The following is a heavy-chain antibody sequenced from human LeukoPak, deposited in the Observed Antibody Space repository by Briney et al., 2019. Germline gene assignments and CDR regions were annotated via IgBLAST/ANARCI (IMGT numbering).Heavy chain of an antibody. J-gene: IGHJ4*02. Sequence: GSLRLSCAASGGSISSSNWWSWVRQPPGKGLEWIGEIYHSGSTNYNPSLKSRVTISVDTSKNQFSLKLSSVTAADTAVYYCARTGLTYYYDSSGYYPYYFDYWGQGTLVTVSS. CDR1: GGSISSSNW. D-gene: IGHD3-22*01. CDR2: IYHSGST. V-gene: IGHV4-4*02. CDR3: ARTGLTYYYDSSGYYPYYFDY.